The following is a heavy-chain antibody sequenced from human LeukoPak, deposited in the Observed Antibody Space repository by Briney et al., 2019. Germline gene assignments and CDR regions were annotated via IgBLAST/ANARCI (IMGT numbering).Heavy chain of an antibody. CDR1: GGSISSGGYY. D-gene: IGHD5-18*01. CDR3: ARDRIQPFYYMDV. V-gene: IGHV4-31*03. Sequence: SETLSLTCTVSGGSISSGGYYWSWIRQHPGKGLEWIGYIYYSGCTYYNPSLKSRVTISVDTSKNQFSLKLSSVTAADTAVYCCARDRIQPFYYMDVWGKGTTVTVSS. J-gene: IGHJ6*03. CDR2: IYYSGCT.